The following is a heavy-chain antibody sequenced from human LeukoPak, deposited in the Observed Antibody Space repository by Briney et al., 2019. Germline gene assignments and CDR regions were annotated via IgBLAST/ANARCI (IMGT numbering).Heavy chain of an antibody. D-gene: IGHD2-2*01. V-gene: IGHV3-64*01. Sequence: GGSLRLSCPASGFDFSTYAMHGVRLTPGKGLEFVSAISKSGDDTSYGNDVKGRLTIYRENIKNTVALEMGSLRVDETGIYYCARIPEYWGQGTVVTVSS. CDR2: ISKSGDDT. CDR1: GFDFSTYA. J-gene: IGHJ1*01. CDR3: ARIPEY.